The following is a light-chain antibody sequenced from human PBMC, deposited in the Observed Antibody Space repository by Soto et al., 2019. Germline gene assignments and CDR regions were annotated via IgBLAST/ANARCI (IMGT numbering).Light chain of an antibody. CDR2: DTS. CDR1: QSISSW. V-gene: IGKV1-5*01. CDR3: QPYNRYAQPT. Sequence: DSQMTQSPSSLSASVGDRVSITCRASQSISSWLAWYQQKPGKAPKLLMFDTSSLESGVPSRFSGRRSGTQVKRSIASAHPDGYAQYHCQPYNRYAQPTLGGGPKVHIK. J-gene: IGKJ4*01.